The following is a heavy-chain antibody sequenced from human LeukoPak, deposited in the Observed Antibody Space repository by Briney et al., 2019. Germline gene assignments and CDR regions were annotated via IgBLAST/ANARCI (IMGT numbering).Heavy chain of an antibody. CDR3: AREEWELLPGPNWFDP. CDR2: INPSGGST. Sequence: ASVKVTCQASGYTLTSYYMHWVRQAPGQGLEWMGIINPSGGSTSYAQKFQGRVTMTRDMSTSTVYMELSSLRSEDTAVYYCAREEWELLPGPNWFDPWGQGTLVTVSS. CDR1: GYTLTSYY. V-gene: IGHV1-46*01. D-gene: IGHD1-26*01. J-gene: IGHJ5*02.